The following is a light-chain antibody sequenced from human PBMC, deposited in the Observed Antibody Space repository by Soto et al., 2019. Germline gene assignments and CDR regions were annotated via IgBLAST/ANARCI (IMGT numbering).Light chain of an antibody. CDR1: QTIDSW. V-gene: IGKV1-5*03. CDR2: KAS. J-gene: IGKJ1*01. CDR3: QQYHIYSGT. Sequence: DIQMNKSPSTLSATVGDIVTITCRASQTIDSWLAWYQQRPGKPPNLLIYKASTLASGVPSRFSGSGSGTEFTLTINSLQPDDFATYYCQQYHIYSGTFGQGTKVDI.